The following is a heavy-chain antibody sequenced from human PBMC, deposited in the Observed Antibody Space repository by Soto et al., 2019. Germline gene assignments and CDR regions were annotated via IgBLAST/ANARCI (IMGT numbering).Heavy chain of an antibody. J-gene: IGHJ4*02. CDR3: ARQGDYYVSPGWAVSDY. CDR2: IYYSGST. D-gene: IGHD3-10*02. Sequence: QLQLQESGPGLVKPSETLSLTCTVSGGSISSSSYYWGWIRQPPGKGLEWIGSIYYSGSTYYNPSLKSRVTISVDTSKNQFSLKLSSVTAADTAVYYCARQGDYYVSPGWAVSDYWGQGTLVTVSS. V-gene: IGHV4-39*01. CDR1: GGSISSSSYY.